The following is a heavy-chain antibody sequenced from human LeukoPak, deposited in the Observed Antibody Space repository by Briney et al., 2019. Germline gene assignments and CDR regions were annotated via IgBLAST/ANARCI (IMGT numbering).Heavy chain of an antibody. CDR3: ARVVTIFGVVIIPERYYFDY. CDR1: GFTFSTKW. V-gene: IGHV3-7*01. Sequence: GGSLRLSCAASGFTFSTKWMTWVRQAPGKGLEWVANIKPDGSEKYYVDSVKGRFTISRDNAKNSLYLQMNSLRAEDTAVYYCARVVTIFGVVIIPERYYFDYWGQGTLVTVSS. J-gene: IGHJ4*02. CDR2: IKPDGSEK. D-gene: IGHD3-3*01.